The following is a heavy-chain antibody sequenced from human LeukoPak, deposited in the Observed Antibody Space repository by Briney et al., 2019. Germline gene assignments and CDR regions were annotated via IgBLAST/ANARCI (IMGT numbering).Heavy chain of an antibody. D-gene: IGHD1-26*01. Sequence: SETLSLTCTVSGDSISSGDYYWSWIRQPAGKGLEWIGRISSSGSTNYNPSLKSRVTISVDTSKNQFSLKLSSVTAADTAVYYCARAVGATTIYYYYYYMDVWGKGTTVTISS. CDR3: ARAVGATTIYYYYYYMDV. J-gene: IGHJ6*03. V-gene: IGHV4-61*02. CDR1: GDSISSGDYY. CDR2: ISSSGST.